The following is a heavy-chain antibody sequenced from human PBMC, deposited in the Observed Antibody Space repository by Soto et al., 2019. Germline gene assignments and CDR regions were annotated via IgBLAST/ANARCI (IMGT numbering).Heavy chain of an antibody. CDR2: IYSGGST. CDR3: GTSSRKDYHFAMDV. CDR1: GFSVSSSD. D-gene: IGHD6-6*01. V-gene: IGHV3-53*01. Sequence: VGSLRLSCAASGFSVSSSDMSWVRQVPGEGLEWVSVIYSGGSTHDADYVKGRFSVSRDTSKNTVDLQMNSLRVDDTAVYYCGTSSRKDYHFAMDVWGQGTAVTVSS. J-gene: IGHJ6*02.